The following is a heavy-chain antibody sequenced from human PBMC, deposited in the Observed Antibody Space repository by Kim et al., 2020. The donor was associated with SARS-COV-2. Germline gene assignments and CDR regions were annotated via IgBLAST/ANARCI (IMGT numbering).Heavy chain of an antibody. CDR3: AKDAATVGYYYYGMDV. V-gene: IGHV3-43*01. D-gene: IGHD5-18*01. Sequence: SVKGRFTSSRDNSKNSLYLQMNSLRTEDTALYYCAKDAATVGYYYYGMDVWGQGTTVTVSS. J-gene: IGHJ6*02.